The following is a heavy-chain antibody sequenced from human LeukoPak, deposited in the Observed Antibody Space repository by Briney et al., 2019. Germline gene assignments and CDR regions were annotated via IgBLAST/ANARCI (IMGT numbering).Heavy chain of an antibody. V-gene: IGHV4-4*07. CDR2: IYTSGST. CDR1: GGSISSYY. Sequence: PSETLSLTCTVSGGSISSYYWSWIRQPAGKGLEWIGRIYTSGSTNYNPSLKSRVTMSVDTSKNRFSLKLSSVTAADTAVYYCARDRAYSSSWSYYYYGMDVWGQGTTVTVSS. D-gene: IGHD6-13*01. CDR3: ARDRAYSSSWSYYYYGMDV. J-gene: IGHJ6*02.